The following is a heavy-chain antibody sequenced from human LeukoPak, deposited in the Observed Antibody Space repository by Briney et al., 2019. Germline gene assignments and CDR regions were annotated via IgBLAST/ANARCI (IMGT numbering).Heavy chain of an antibody. CDR2: INPNSGGT. V-gene: IGHV1-2*02. J-gene: IGHJ4*02. D-gene: IGHD4-23*01. CDR3: ARDPGDYGGNRFDY. Sequence: ASLKVSCKASGYTFTGYYLHWVRQAPGQGLEWMGWINPNSGGTNYAQKFQGRVTMTRDTSISTAYMELSRLRSDDTAVYYCARDPGDYGGNRFDYWGQGTLVTMSS. CDR1: GYTFTGYY.